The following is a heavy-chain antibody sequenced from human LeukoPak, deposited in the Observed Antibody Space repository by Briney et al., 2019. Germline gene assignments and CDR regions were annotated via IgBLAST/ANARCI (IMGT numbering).Heavy chain of an antibody. Sequence: PGGSLSLSCAASGFTFSSYAMSWVRQAPGKGLEWVSAISGSGGTTYYADSVKGRFTISRDNSKNTLYLQMNSLRAEDTAVYYCAKALGYCSGGSCYPLRYFDYWGQGTLVTVSS. CDR1: GFTFSSYA. CDR3: AKALGYCSGGSCYPLRYFDY. V-gene: IGHV3-23*01. CDR2: ISGSGGTT. J-gene: IGHJ4*02. D-gene: IGHD2-15*01.